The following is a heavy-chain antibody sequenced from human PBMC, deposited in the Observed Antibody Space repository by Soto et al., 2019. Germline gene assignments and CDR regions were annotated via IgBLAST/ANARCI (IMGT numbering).Heavy chain of an antibody. CDR3: ARRRTERHNWFDP. D-gene: IGHD1-1*01. Sequence: QVQLQESGPGLVRPSETLSLTCTVSGASFTSYYWSWIRQPPGKGLEWIGYIYYGETTNYNPSLKSRVTRSRDTSKNQVFRKLTSVTAADTAVYYCARRRTERHNWFDPWGQGTLVTVSS. CDR1: GASFTSYY. V-gene: IGHV4-59*01. CDR2: IYYGETT. J-gene: IGHJ5*02.